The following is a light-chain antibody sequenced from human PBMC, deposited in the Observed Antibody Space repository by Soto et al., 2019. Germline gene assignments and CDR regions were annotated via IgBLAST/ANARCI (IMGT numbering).Light chain of an antibody. J-gene: IGKJ1*01. V-gene: IGKV3-15*01. CDR2: GAS. Sequence: EIVMTQSPATLSVSPGERATLSCRASQSVSSNLAWYQQKPGQAPRLLIYGASTRATGIPARFSGSGSETERTLTISSLQSEDFAVYYCQQYNNWPPLTFGQGTKVEIK. CDR1: QSVSSN. CDR3: QQYNNWPPLT.